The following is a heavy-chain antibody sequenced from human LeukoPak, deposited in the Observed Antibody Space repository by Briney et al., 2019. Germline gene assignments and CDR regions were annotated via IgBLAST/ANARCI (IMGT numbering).Heavy chain of an antibody. Sequence: SETLSLTCTVSGGSISSGGYYWSWIRQHPGKGLEWIGYIYYSGSTYYNPSLKSRVTISVDTSKNQFSLKLSSVTAADTAVYYCARGLLNPMIVVVGFDSWGQGTLVTVSS. CDR1: GGSISSGGYY. D-gene: IGHD3-22*01. CDR2: IYYSGST. J-gene: IGHJ5*01. V-gene: IGHV4-31*03. CDR3: ARGLLNPMIVVVGFDS.